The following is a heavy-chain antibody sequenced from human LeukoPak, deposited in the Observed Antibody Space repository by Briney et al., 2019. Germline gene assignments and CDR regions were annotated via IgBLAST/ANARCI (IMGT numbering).Heavy chain of an antibody. J-gene: IGHJ4*02. D-gene: IGHD2-2*02. CDR2: IYYSGST. CDR1: GGSISSYY. Sequence: SETLSLTCTVSGGSISSYYWSWIRQPPGKGLEWIGYIYYSGSTYYNPSLKSRVTISVDTSKNQFSLKLSSVTAADTAVYYCARDPRDIVVVPAAIQGDYWGQGTLVTVSS. V-gene: IGHV4-59*12. CDR3: ARDPRDIVVVPAAIQGDY.